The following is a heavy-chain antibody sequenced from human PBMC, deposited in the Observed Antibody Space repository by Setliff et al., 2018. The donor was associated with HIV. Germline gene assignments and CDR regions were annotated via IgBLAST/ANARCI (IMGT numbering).Heavy chain of an antibody. Sequence: RASVKVSCKASGTTFSTYLFTWVRQAPGQGFEWMGGIIPILGTEKYAQKFHGRVTLTADMPTNTAYMELRSLTSEDTAVYYCARDHQTMLWLDYWGQGTLVTVSS. J-gene: IGHJ4*02. D-gene: IGHD2-21*01. CDR3: ARDHQTMLWLDY. V-gene: IGHV1-69*10. CDR1: GTTFSTYL. CDR2: IIPILGTE.